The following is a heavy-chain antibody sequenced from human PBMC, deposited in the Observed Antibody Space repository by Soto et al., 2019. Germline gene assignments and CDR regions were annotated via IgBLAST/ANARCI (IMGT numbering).Heavy chain of an antibody. V-gene: IGHV3-23*01. CDR3: AKDYYDRRGTYYEINWFDP. J-gene: IGHJ5*02. CDR2: ILRSGATT. CDR1: GFTFDSYA. D-gene: IGHD3-22*01. Sequence: EVQLLESGGGLVQPGGSLRLSCVASGFTFDSYAMAWVRQAPGKGLEWVATILRSGATTYYADSVKGRFTVSRDNSKNTMFLQMNSLRADDTAVYFCAKDYYDRRGTYYEINWFDPWGQGTLVTVSS.